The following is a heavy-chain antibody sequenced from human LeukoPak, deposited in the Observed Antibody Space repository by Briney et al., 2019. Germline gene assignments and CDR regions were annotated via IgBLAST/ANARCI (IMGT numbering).Heavy chain of an antibody. CDR3: VRSVSGIVDY. CDR1: GFTVSSNY. V-gene: IGHV3-66*01. J-gene: IGHJ4*02. Sequence: PGGSLRLSCAASGFTVSSNYMGWVRQAPGKGLEWVSILYSSGSTYYADSVKGRFTISRDSSQNTLYLQMNSLRAEDTAMYYCVRSVSGIVDYWGQGTLVTVSS. D-gene: IGHD1-26*01. CDR2: LYSSGST.